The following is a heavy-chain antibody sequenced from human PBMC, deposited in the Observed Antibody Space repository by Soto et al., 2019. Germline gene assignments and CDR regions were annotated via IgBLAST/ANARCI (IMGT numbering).Heavy chain of an antibody. D-gene: IGHD2-15*01. CDR1: GFTFSSYS. V-gene: IGHV3-21*01. J-gene: IGHJ6*02. Sequence: EVQLVESGGGLVKPGGSLRLSCAASGFTFSSYSMNWVRQAPGKGLEWVSSISSSSSYIYYADSVKGRVTISRDNAKNSLYLQRNSLRDEDPDVYYCARDQRIVVLVSATPDYYYYYGMDVWGQGTTVHVSS. CDR2: ISSSSSYI. CDR3: ARDQRIVVLVSATPDYYYYYGMDV.